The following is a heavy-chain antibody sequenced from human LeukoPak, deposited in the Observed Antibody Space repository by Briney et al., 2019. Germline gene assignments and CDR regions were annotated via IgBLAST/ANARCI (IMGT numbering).Heavy chain of an antibody. Sequence: GGSLRLSCAASGFTVSNNYMSWVRQAPGKGLEWVSVIYSGGSTYYTDSVKGRLTISRDTSKNTLYLQMNSLRAEDTAVYYCASRDYFDYWGQGTLVTVPS. V-gene: IGHV3-53*01. J-gene: IGHJ4*02. CDR1: GFTVSNNY. CDR3: ASRDYFDY. CDR2: IYSGGST.